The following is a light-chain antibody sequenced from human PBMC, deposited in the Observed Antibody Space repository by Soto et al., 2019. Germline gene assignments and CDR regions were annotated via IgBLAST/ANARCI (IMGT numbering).Light chain of an antibody. Sequence: EIQMTQSPSSLSASVGARVTITCRASQGISTYLNWYQQKPGKAPKLLIYAASSLQSGVPSRFSGSGSETDFTLTISSLQPEDFATYSCQQSYSTTWTSGQGTKV. CDR2: AAS. J-gene: IGKJ1*01. CDR1: QGISTY. V-gene: IGKV1-39*01. CDR3: QQSYSTTWT.